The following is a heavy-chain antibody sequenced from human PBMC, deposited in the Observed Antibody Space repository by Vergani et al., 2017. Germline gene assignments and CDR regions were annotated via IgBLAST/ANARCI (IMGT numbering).Heavy chain of an antibody. CDR1: GGTFSSYA. CDR2: IIPIFGTA. CDR3: ATDIAVAGRTYYGMDV. J-gene: IGHJ6*02. D-gene: IGHD6-19*01. V-gene: IGHV1-69*06. Sequence: QVQLVQSGAEVKKPGSSVKVSCKASGGTFSSYAISWVRQAPGQGLEWMGGIIPIFGTANYAQKFQGRVTMTEDTSTDTAYMELSSLRSEDTAVYYCATDIAVAGRTYYGMDVWGQGTTVTVSS.